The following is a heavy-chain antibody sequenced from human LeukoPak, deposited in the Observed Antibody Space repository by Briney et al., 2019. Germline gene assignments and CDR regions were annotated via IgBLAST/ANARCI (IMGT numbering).Heavy chain of an antibody. CDR3: ARLATYYYGSGRGGDFDY. Sequence: SETLSLTCAVYGGSFSGYYWSWIRQPPGKGLEWMGEINHSGSTNYNPSLKSRVTISVDTSKNQFSLKLSSVTAADTAVYYCARLATYYYGSGRGGDFDYWGQGTLVTVSS. CDR1: GGSFSGYY. CDR2: INHSGST. D-gene: IGHD3-10*01. J-gene: IGHJ4*02. V-gene: IGHV4-34*01.